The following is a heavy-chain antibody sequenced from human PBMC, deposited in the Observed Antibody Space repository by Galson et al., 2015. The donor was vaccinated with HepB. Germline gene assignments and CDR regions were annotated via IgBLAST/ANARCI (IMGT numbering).Heavy chain of an antibody. V-gene: IGHV3-30*04. D-gene: IGHD6-13*01. CDR1: GFTFSSYA. CDR2: ISYDGSNK. J-gene: IGHJ4*02. CDR3: ARGEAAAGLDY. Sequence: SLRLSCAASGFTFSSYAMHWVRQAPGKGLEWVAVISYDGSNKYYADSVKGRFTISRDNSKNTLYLQMDSLRAEDTAVYYCARGEAAAGLDYWGQGTLVTVSS.